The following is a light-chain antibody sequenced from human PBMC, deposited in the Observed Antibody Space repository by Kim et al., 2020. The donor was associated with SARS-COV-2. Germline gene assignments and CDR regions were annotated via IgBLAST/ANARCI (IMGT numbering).Light chain of an antibody. CDR3: QESYSTPYT. Sequence: DIRMTQSPSSLSASVGDRVTITCRASQSIRNYLNWYQQKPGKAPKLLIYAASSLQSGVPSRFSGSGSGTDFTLTISSLQPEDFATYNCQESYSTPYTFGQGTKLEI. J-gene: IGKJ2*01. CDR2: AAS. CDR1: QSIRNY. V-gene: IGKV1-39*01.